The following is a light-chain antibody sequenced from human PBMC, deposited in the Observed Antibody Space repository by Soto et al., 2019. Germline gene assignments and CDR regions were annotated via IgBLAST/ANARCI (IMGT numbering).Light chain of an antibody. J-gene: IGLJ1*01. Sequence: QSALTQPASVSGSPGQSITISCTGTSSDVGGYNYVSWYQHHPGKAPKLMIYDVSNRPSGVSNRFSGSKSGNTASLIISGLXAXXEADYYCSSYTSSSTLSTYVFGTGTKLTVL. CDR1: SSDVGGYNY. V-gene: IGLV2-14*03. CDR2: DVS. CDR3: SSYTSSSTLSTYV.